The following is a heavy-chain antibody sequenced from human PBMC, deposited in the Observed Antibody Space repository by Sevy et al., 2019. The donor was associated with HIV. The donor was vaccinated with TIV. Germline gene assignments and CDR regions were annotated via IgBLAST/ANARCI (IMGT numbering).Heavy chain of an antibody. CDR3: ARVDANYDKWFDP. V-gene: IGHV3-48*03. CDR2: ISSSGTTI. J-gene: IGHJ5*02. CDR1: GFTFSSYE. Sequence: GGSLRLSCEASGFTFSSYEMNWVRQAPGKGLEWVSYISSSGTTIKYADSVKGRFTISRDNAKNSLYMQMNSLRAEDTAVYYCARVDANYDKWFDPWGQGTLVTVSS. D-gene: IGHD3-22*01.